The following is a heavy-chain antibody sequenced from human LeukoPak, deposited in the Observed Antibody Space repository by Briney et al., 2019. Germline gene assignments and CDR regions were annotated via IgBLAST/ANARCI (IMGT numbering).Heavy chain of an antibody. CDR3: ANVGATNGHYAFPI. CDR2: ITSNGGRT. Sequence: GGSLRLSCAASGFTFNTYAMSWVRQAPGKGLEWVSFITSNGGRTDYSDSVKGRATISRDNSKNTLYLQVNSLSAEDTAVYYCANVGATNGHYAFPIWGQGTTVTVSS. CDR1: GFTFNTYA. D-gene: IGHD1-26*01. J-gene: IGHJ3*02. V-gene: IGHV3-23*01.